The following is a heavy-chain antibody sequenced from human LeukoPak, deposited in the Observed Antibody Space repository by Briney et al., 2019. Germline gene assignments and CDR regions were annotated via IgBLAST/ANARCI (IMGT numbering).Heavy chain of an antibody. CDR2: IYYSGST. Sequence: PSETLSLTCTVSGGSISSYYWSWIRQPPGKGLEWIGYIYYSGSTNCNPSLKSRVTISVDTSKNQFSLKLSSVTAADTAVYYCAGGGEGGKYEDFLDYRGQGTLVTLPP. CDR1: GGSISSYY. V-gene: IGHV4-59*01. D-gene: IGHD3-16*01. CDR3: AGGGEGGKYEDFLDY. J-gene: IGHJ4*02.